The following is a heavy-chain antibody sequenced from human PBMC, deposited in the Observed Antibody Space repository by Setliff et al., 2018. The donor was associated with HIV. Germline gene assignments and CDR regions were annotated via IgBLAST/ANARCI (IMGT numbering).Heavy chain of an antibody. D-gene: IGHD6-19*01. CDR1: GGSISSSSFY. CDR2: IYYSGST. V-gene: IGHV4-39*07. J-gene: IGHJ4*02. CDR3: ARRGGSGWYYFDQ. Sequence: SETLSLTCTVSGGSISSSSFYWGWIRQPPGKGLEWIGSIYYSGSTYYNPSLKSRVTISVDTSKNQFSLTLTSVTAADTALYYCARRGGSGWYYFDQWGQGALVTVS.